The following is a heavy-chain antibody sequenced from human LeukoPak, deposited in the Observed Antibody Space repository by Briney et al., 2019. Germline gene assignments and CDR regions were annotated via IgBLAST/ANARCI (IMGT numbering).Heavy chain of an antibody. CDR3: ASSITMVRGVVNWFDP. Sequence: GASVKVSCKASGGTFSSYAISWVRKAPGQGLEWMGGIIPIFGTANYAQKFQGRVTITADESTSTAYMELSSLRSEDTAVYYCASSITMVRGVVNWFDPWGQGTLVTVSS. CDR2: IIPIFGTA. D-gene: IGHD3-10*01. V-gene: IGHV1-69*13. CDR1: GGTFSSYA. J-gene: IGHJ5*02.